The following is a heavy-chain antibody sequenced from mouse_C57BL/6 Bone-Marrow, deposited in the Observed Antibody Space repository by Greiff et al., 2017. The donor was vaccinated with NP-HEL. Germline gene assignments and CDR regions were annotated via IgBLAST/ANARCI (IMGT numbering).Heavy chain of an antibody. Sequence: EVKLVESGGDLVKPGGSLKLSCAASGFTFSSYGMSWVRQTPDKRLEWVGTISSGGSYTYYPDSVKGRFTISRDNAKNTLYLQMSSLKSEDTAMYYCARQRVYYSKKSNAMDYWGQGTSLTVSS. CDR1: GFTFSSYG. D-gene: IGHD2-5*01. CDR2: ISSGGSYT. V-gene: IGHV5-6*01. J-gene: IGHJ4*01. CDR3: ARQRVYYSKKSNAMDY.